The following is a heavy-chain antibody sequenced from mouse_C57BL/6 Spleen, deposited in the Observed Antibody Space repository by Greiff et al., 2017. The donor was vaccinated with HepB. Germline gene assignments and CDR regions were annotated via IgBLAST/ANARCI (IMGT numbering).Heavy chain of an antibody. CDR1: GFTFSSYA. CDR3: ARDLGYYYGSAWYFDV. Sequence: DVKLVESGGGLVKPGGSLKLSCAASGFTFSSYAMSWVRQTPEKRLEWVATISDGGSYTYYPDNVKGRFTISRDNAKSNRYLQMSHLKSEDTAMYYCARDLGYYYGSAWYFDVWGTGTTGTVSS. V-gene: IGHV5-4*01. D-gene: IGHD1-1*01. CDR2: ISDGGSYT. J-gene: IGHJ1*03.